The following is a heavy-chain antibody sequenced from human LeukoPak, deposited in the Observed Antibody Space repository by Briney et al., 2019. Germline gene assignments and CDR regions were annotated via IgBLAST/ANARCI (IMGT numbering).Heavy chain of an antibody. CDR1: DAHICSSF. D-gene: IGHD1-26*01. Sequence: SETLSLTCSISDAHICSSFWSWIRLPPGKGLEWIGSISYRGRTNYSPSLKSRATISMDTSKSQLSLVLTSVTAADTALYYCARDRSGSYYTFDIWGQGTMVTVSS. J-gene: IGHJ3*02. CDR3: ARDRSGSYYTFDI. CDR2: ISYRGRT. V-gene: IGHV4-59*13.